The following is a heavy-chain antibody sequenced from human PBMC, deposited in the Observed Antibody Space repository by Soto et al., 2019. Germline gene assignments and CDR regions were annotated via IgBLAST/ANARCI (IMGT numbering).Heavy chain of an antibody. V-gene: IGHV4-4*07. Sequence: QVQLQESGPGLVKSSETLSLTCTVSGGSMSSYYWNWVRQTAGKGLEWIGHRYSSGSAKYNPSLRGRVTMPVDTATSQFSLNLTSVTAADTAVYYCATVGYCGGDCGAFDIWGQGTMVSVSS. CDR1: GGSMSSYY. J-gene: IGHJ3*02. D-gene: IGHD2-21*02. CDR2: RYSSGSA. CDR3: ATVGYCGGDCGAFDI.